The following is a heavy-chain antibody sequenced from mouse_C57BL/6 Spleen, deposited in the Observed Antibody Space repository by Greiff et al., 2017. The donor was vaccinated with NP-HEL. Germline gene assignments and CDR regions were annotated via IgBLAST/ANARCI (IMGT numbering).Heavy chain of an antibody. Sequence: QVQLQQPGAELVMPGASVKLSCKASGYTFTSYWMHWVKQRPGQGLEWIGEIDPSDSYTNYNQKFKGKSTLTVDKSSSTAYMQLSSLTSEDSAVYYCARGGYRNYEGGSYAMDYWGQGTSVTVSS. J-gene: IGHJ4*01. CDR2: IDPSDSYT. D-gene: IGHD2-5*01. CDR1: GYTFTSYW. CDR3: ARGGYRNYEGGSYAMDY. V-gene: IGHV1-69*01.